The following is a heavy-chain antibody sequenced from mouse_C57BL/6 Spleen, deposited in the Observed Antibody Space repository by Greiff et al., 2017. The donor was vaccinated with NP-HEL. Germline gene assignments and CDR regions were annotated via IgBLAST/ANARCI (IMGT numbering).Heavy chain of an antibody. Sequence: EVKLQESGPELVKPGASVKMSCKASGYTFTDYNMHWVKQSHGKSLEWIGYINPNNGGTSYNQKFKGKATLTVNKSSSTAYMELRSLTSEDSAVYYCARSAPSSSYRYYAIDYWGQGTSVTVSS. CDR3: ARSAPSSSYRYYAIDY. CDR1: GYTFTDYN. D-gene: IGHD1-1*01. CDR2: INPNNGGT. V-gene: IGHV1-22*01. J-gene: IGHJ4*01.